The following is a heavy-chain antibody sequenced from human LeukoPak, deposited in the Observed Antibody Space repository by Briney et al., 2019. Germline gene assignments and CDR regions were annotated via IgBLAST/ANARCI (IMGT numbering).Heavy chain of an antibody. V-gene: IGHV4-39*07. CDR2: IDYSGST. CDR1: SGSISSNNHF. CDR3: ARDILNDSSGYYYPSAFDI. D-gene: IGHD3-22*01. J-gene: IGHJ3*02. Sequence: SETLSLTCTVSSGSISSNNHFWGWIRQPQGKGLEWIGNIDYSGSTDYNPSLKSRVSISVDTSKKQFYLKLTSVTAADTAVYYCARDILNDSSGYYYPSAFDIWGQGTMVTVSS.